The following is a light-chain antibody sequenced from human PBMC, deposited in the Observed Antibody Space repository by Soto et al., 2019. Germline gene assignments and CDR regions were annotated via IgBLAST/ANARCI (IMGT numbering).Light chain of an antibody. V-gene: IGKV2-30*02. Sequence: LMTQSPLSLPVALGQPAAISFRSSGRLVHSDGRTYLSWFQQRPGQSPRRLIYKVSNRDSGVPDRFSGGGSGTDFTLRISRVEAEDVGVYYCLVGTHGVTFGQGTRLEIK. J-gene: IGKJ5*01. CDR1: GRLVHSDGRTY. CDR3: LVGTHGVT. CDR2: KVS.